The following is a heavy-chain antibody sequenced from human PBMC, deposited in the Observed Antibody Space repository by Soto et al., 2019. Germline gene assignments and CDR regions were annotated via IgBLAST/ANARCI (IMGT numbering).Heavy chain of an antibody. CDR3: ASDYRNSPSSTSWQYYYYYGMDV. CDR2: IWYDGSNK. J-gene: IGHJ6*02. V-gene: IGHV3-33*01. Sequence: GGSLRLSCAASGFTFSSYGMHWVRQAPGKGLEWVAVIWYDGSNKYYADSVKGRFTISRDNSKNTLYLQMNSLRAEDTAVYYCASDYRNSPSSTSWQYYYYYGMDVWGQGTTVTVSS. D-gene: IGHD2-2*01. CDR1: GFTFSSYG.